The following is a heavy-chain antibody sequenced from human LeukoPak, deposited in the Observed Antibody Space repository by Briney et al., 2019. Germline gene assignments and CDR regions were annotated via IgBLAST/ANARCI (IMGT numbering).Heavy chain of an antibody. CDR1: GFTFSSYG. D-gene: IGHD2-15*01. CDR2: IWYDGSNK. CDR3: ARRWVVVAADYFDV. J-gene: IGHJ3*01. Sequence: PGRSLRLSCAASGFTFSSYGMHWVRQAPGKGLEWVAVIWYDGSNKYYADSVKGRFTISRDNSKNTLYLQMNSLRAEDTAVYYCARRWVVVAADYFDVWGQGTMVTVPS. V-gene: IGHV3-33*01.